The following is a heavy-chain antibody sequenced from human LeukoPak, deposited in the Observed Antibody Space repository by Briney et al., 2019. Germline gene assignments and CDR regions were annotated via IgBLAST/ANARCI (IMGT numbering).Heavy chain of an antibody. CDR3: AKRSGYTTGWFFDF. V-gene: IGHV3-23*01. D-gene: IGHD6-19*01. CDR2: ISGSGDNT. Sequence: GGSLKLSCAASGFSFSSYAMSWVRQAPGKGLEWVSSISGSGDNTYYAESVKGRFTISRDNSKNTLFLQMNSLRSEDTAVYYCAKRSGYTTGWFFDFWGQGTLVTVSS. J-gene: IGHJ4*02. CDR1: GFSFSSYA.